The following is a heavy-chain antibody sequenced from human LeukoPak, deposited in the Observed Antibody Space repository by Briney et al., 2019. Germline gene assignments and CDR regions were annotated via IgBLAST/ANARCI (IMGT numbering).Heavy chain of an antibody. J-gene: IGHJ4*02. CDR3: ASIRYYEEATLPD. Sequence: GGSLRPSCVASGFTFSRYGMHWVRQAPGKGLEWVSAISGSGGSTYYADSVKGRFTISRDNSKNTLYLQMNSLRAEDTAVYYCASIRYYEEATLPDWGQGTLVTVSS. V-gene: IGHV3-23*01. CDR2: ISGSGGST. D-gene: IGHD3-22*01. CDR1: GFTFSRYG.